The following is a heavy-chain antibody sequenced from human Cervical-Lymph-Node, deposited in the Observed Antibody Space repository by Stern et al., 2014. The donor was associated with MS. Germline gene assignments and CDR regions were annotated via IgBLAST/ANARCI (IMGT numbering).Heavy chain of an antibody. CDR1: RFPFNSYG. D-gene: IGHD4-11*01. V-gene: IGHV3-30*03. Sequence: VQLVESGGGAVQPGKSLRLSCAASRFPFNSYGMHWVRQSRGKGLEWVSLISSDGSQEYYADSVKGRFTISRDNSKNTLSLQMNSLTLEDTAVYYCASSTLTDAFDIWGQGTLVSVSS. J-gene: IGHJ3*02. CDR3: ASSTLTDAFDI. CDR2: ISSDGSQE.